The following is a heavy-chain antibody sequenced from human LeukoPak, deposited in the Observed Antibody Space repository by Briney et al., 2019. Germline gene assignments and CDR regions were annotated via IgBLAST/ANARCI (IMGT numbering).Heavy chain of an antibody. J-gene: IGHJ4*02. CDR2: ITGSGPYI. Sequence: GGSLRLSCAASGFTFSTFAMHWVRQSPGKGLEWVSSITGSGPYILYADSVKRRFTISRDNAKNSLYLQMNSLRAEDTAIYYCAKGGYYGSGELDYWGQGTLVTVSS. D-gene: IGHD3-10*01. CDR1: GFTFSTFA. CDR3: AKGGYYGSGELDY. V-gene: IGHV3-21*01.